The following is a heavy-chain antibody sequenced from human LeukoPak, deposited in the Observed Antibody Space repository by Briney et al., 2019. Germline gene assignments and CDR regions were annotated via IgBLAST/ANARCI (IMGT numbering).Heavy chain of an antibody. CDR1: GFTFSRHA. V-gene: IGHV3-21*01. CDR2: ITSSGSYR. D-gene: IGHD5-12*01. J-gene: IGHJ4*02. CDR3: ASENIVDTSGALFDY. Sequence: PGGSLRLSCAASGFTFSRHAMNWVRPAPGKGLEWVSSITSSGSYRYHSEPVKGRFTISRDNAKNSLYLQMNSLRVEDTAVYYCASENIVDTSGALFDYWGQGTLVTVSS.